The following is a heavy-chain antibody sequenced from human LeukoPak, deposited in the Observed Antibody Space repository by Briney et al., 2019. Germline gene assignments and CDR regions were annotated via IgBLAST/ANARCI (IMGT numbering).Heavy chain of an antibody. V-gene: IGHV4-39*07. J-gene: IGHJ4*02. D-gene: IGHD6-13*01. Sequence: SETLSLTCTVSGGSISSSSYYWGWIRQPPGKGLEWIGSIYYSGSTYYNPSLKSRVTISVDTSKNQFSLKLSSVTAADTAVYYCARPRGIISDSTLDYWGQGTLVTVSS. CDR2: IYYSGST. CDR1: GGSISSSSYY. CDR3: ARPRGIISDSTLDY.